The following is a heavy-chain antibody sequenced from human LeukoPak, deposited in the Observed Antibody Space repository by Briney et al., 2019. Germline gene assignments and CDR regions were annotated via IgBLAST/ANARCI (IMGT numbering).Heavy chain of an antibody. D-gene: IGHD3-9*01. CDR3: ARVGDRGGRYFDWLSSNYYYYYYMDV. V-gene: IGHV4-59*01. CDR2: IYYSGSA. J-gene: IGHJ6*03. CDR1: GGCISSYY. Sequence: SETLSLTCTVSGGCISSYYWSWIRQPPGKGLEWIGYIYYSGSANYNPSLKSRVTISVDTSKNQFSLKLSSVTAADTAVYYCARVGDRGGRYFDWLSSNYYYYYYMDVWGKGTTVTISS.